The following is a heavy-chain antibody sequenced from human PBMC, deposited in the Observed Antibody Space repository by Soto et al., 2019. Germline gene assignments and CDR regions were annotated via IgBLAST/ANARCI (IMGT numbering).Heavy chain of an antibody. V-gene: IGHV4-4*02. CDR2: IYHNGIT. J-gene: IGHJ4*02. CDR1: GTSISSSYW. D-gene: IGHD2-21*01. Sequence: QVQLKQSGPGLVRPSGTLSLTCRVSGTSISSSYWWAWVRQSPGKGLEWIGEIYHNGITKYNPSLXSXVXMXXDKSNNQSSLNLTSVTAADTAVYYCATVPPRIVVVLAEFPTWGQGTLVTVSS. CDR3: ATVPPRIVVVLAEFPT.